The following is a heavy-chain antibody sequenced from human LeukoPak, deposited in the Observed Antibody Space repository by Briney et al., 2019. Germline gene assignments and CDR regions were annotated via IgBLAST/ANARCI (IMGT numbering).Heavy chain of an antibody. Sequence: GGSLRLSCAASGFTFSSYAMHWVRQAPGKGLEWVAVISYDGSNKYYTDSVKGRFTISRDNSKNTLYLQMNSLRAEDTAVYYCAREKLGSDYFDYWGQGTLVTVSS. V-gene: IGHV3-30-3*01. CDR2: ISYDGSNK. CDR3: AREKLGSDYFDY. CDR1: GFTFSSYA. J-gene: IGHJ4*02. D-gene: IGHD3-10*01.